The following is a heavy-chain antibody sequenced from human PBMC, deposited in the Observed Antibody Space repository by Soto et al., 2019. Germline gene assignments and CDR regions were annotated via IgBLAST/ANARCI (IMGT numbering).Heavy chain of an antibody. CDR1: GFTFRSYA. CDR3: ARAPDIVLIRAYYYYGMDV. J-gene: IGHJ6*02. V-gene: IGHV3-30-3*01. Sequence: GGSLRLSCAAAGFTFRSYAMHWVRQAPGKGLEWVAVISYDGSNKYYADSVKGRFTISRDNSKNTLYLQMNSLRAEDTAVYYCARAPDIVLIRAYYYYGMDVWGQGTTVTVS. D-gene: IGHD2-8*01. CDR2: ISYDGSNK.